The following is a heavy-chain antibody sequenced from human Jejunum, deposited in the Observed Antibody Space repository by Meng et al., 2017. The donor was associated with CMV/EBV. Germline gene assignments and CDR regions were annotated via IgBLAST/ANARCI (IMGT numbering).Heavy chain of an antibody. D-gene: IGHD1-1*01. CDR3: ARGWGTTSPFDS. J-gene: IGHJ4*02. CDR1: GGSISGYY. CDR2: IDYSGTT. V-gene: IGHV4-59*01. Sequence: VSGGSISGYYWNWIRQPAGKGLEWLGNIDYSGTTKYNPSLKSRVTISVDTSKTQFSLKLSSVTAADTAVYYCARGWGTTSPFDSWGQGKLVTVSS.